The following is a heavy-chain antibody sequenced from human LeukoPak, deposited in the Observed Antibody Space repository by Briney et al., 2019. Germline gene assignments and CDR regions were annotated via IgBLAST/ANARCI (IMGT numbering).Heavy chain of an antibody. CDR1: GFPFSSYA. CDR2: ISGSGGST. J-gene: IGHJ4*02. Sequence: GGSLRLSCAASGFPFSSYAMTWVRQAPGKGLEWVSAISGSGGSTYYADSVKGRFTISRDNSKNTLYLQMNSLRAEDTAVYYCAKVSPHYYDSSGPNDYWGQGTLVTVSS. CDR3: AKVSPHYYDSSGPNDY. V-gene: IGHV3-23*01. D-gene: IGHD3-22*01.